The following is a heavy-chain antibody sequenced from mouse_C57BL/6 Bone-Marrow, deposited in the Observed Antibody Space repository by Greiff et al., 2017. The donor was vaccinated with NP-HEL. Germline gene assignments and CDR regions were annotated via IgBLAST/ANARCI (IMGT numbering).Heavy chain of an antibody. CDR3: TRWTMVTTRKVY. J-gene: IGHJ3*01. CDR1: GYTFTSYW. D-gene: IGHD2-2*01. Sequence: VQLQQSGTVLARPGASVKMSCKTSGYTFTSYWMHWVKQRPGQGLEWIGAIYPGNSDTSYNQKFKGKAKLTAVTSASTAYMELSSLTNEDSAVYYCTRWTMVTTRKVYWGQGTLVTVSA. CDR2: IYPGNSDT. V-gene: IGHV1-5*01.